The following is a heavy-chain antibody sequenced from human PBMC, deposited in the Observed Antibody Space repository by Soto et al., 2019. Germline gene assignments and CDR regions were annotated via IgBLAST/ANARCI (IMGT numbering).Heavy chain of an antibody. D-gene: IGHD4-17*01. CDR2: IYYSGST. CDR3: ARVGTVKGGYFDY. V-gene: IGHV4-30-4*01. Sequence: QVQLQESGPGLVKPSQTLSLTCTVSGGSISSGDYYWSWIRQPPGKGLEWIGYIYYSGSTYYNPSLKSRVTISGDTSKNQFSLKLSSVTAADTAVYYCARVGTVKGGYFDYWGQGTLVTVSS. CDR1: GGSISSGDYY. J-gene: IGHJ4*02.